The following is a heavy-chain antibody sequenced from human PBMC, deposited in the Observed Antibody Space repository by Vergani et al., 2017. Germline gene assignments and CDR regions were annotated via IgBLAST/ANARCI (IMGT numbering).Heavy chain of an antibody. V-gene: IGHV1-69*18. D-gene: IGHD3-22*01. CDR1: GYTFTNYA. CDR2: IIPIFGTA. CDR3: ARNSSGWYDS. Sequence: QVQLVQSGSEVKKPGASVKVSCRASGYTFTNYALNWVRQAPGQGLEWMGRIIPIFGTANYAQKFQGRVTLTADESTNTAYMELSSLRSDDTGMYYCARNSSGWYDSWGQGTRVTVSS. J-gene: IGHJ5*01.